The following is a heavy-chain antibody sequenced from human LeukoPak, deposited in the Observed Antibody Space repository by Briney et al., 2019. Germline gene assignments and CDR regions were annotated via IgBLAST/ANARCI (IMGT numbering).Heavy chain of an antibody. CDR2: VSGSGVGT. CDR3: AKRRFDSSGYHFDD. CDR1: GFTFRNYD. Sequence: PGGSLRLSCAASGFTFRNYDMNWVSQAPGKGLEWVSTVSGSGVGTYYADSVKGRFTISRDNSKNTLYMQMYSLRAEDTAVYYCAKRRFDSSGYHFDDWGQGTLVTVSS. D-gene: IGHD3-22*01. V-gene: IGHV3-23*01. J-gene: IGHJ4*02.